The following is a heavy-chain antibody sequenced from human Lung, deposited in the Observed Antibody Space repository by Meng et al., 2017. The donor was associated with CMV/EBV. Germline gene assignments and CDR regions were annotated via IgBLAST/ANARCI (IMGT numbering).Heavy chain of an antibody. CDR2: ISAYNGNT. CDR1: GYTFTNYG. J-gene: IGHJ4*02. CDR3: ARVEVGITSGDY. D-gene: IGHD1-26*01. Sequence: QAQVVQSGGGVKKPGASLKVSCKASGYTFTNYGITWVRQAPGQGLEWMGWISAYNGNTNYAQTLQGRVTMTTDTSTSTAYMELRSLRSDDTAVYYCARVEVGITSGDYWGQGTLVTVSS. V-gene: IGHV1-18*01.